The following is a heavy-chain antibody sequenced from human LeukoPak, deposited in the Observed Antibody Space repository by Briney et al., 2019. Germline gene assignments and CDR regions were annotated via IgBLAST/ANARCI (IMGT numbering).Heavy chain of an antibody. V-gene: IGHV4-59*12. CDR2: IHYSGST. D-gene: IGHD2-21*02. J-gene: IGHJ4*02. CDR3: ARTGDWSYFDY. Sequence: SETLSLTCAVYGGSFSGYYWSWIRQPPGKGLEWIGYIHYSGSTNYNPSLKSRVTISVDKSKNQFSLKLSSVTAADTAVYYCARTGDWSYFDYWGQGTLVTVSS. CDR1: GGSFSGYY.